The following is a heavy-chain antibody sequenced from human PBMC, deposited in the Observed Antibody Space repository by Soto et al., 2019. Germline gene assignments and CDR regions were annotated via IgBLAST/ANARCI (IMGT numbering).Heavy chain of an antibody. CDR1: GGAVSSGTYY. V-gene: IGHV4-61*01. CDR2: IYFTGST. J-gene: IGHJ5*02. Sequence: KTSETLSLTCTVSGGAVSSGTYYWSWIRQPPGKGLEWIGHIYFTGSTNYNPSLKSRVTMSLDTSRNQFSLKLSSVTAADTAVYYCRRGPPRVQWFDPWGRGTLVTVSS. CDR3: RRGPPRVQWFDP.